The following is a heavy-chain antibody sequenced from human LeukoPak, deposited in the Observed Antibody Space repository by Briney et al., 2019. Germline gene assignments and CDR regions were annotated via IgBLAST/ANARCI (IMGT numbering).Heavy chain of an antibody. CDR3: AKVIVSVDTAIDY. J-gene: IGHJ4*02. V-gene: IGHV3-15*01. D-gene: IGHD5-18*01. CDR1: GFTFGNAW. Sequence: GGSLRLSCAASGFTFGNAWMSWVRQAPGKGLEWVGRIKRKTNGGTTDYGAPVKGRFTISRDDSKNTLYLQMNSLRAEDTAVYYCAKVIVSVDTAIDYWGQGTLVTVSS. CDR2: IKRKTNGGTT.